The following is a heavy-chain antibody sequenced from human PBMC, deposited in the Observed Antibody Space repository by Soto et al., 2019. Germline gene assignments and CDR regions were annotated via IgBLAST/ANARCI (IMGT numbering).Heavy chain of an antibody. CDR2: ISAYSGKA. CDR3: VRDNSGDFWSGYFHYDFDY. D-gene: IGHD3-3*01. CDR1: GYTLTSYG. V-gene: IGHV1-18*01. Sequence: ASVKVSCKASGYTLTSYGISWVRQAPGQGLEWMGWISAYSGKANDAQKFQGRVTMTTDTSTSTAYMELRSLRSDDTAVYYCVRDNSGDFWSGYFHYDFDYWGQGTLVTVSS. J-gene: IGHJ4*02.